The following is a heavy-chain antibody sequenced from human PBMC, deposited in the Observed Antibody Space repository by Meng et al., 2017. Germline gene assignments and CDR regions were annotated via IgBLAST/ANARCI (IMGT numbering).Heavy chain of an antibody. Sequence: SETLSLTCTVSGYSISSGYYWGWIRQPPGKGLEWIGSIYHSGSTYYNPSLKSRVTISVDTSKTQFSLKLSSVTAADTAVYYCAREGLLSSLRSNDYWGQGTLVTVSS. J-gene: IGHJ4*02. CDR1: GYSISSGYY. D-gene: IGHD2-15*01. CDR2: IYHSGST. CDR3: AREGLLSSLRSNDY. V-gene: IGHV4-38-2*02.